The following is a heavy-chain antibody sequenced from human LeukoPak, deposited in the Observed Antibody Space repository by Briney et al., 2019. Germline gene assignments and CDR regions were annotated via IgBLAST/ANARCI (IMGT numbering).Heavy chain of an antibody. CDR1: GYTFTSYY. J-gene: IGHJ5*02. Sequence: GASVKVSCKAPGYTFTSYYMHWVRQAPGQGLEWMGIINPSGGSTSYAQKFQGRVTMTRDMSTSTVYMELSSLRSEDTAVYYCASELVRFLEWLLSQYNWFDPWGQGTLVTVSS. V-gene: IGHV1-46*01. CDR2: INPSGGST. CDR3: ASELVRFLEWLLSQYNWFDP. D-gene: IGHD3-3*01.